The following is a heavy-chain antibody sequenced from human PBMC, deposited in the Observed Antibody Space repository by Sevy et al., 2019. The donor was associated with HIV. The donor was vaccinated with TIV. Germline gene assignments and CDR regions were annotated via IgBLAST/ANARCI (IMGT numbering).Heavy chain of an antibody. Sequence: GGSLRLSCAGYGFSFSGSGMHWVRQPTGKGLEWISSIGTLGDTFYADSVKGRFTISRDNAKSSLYLEMSSLRAGDTALYYCVRGLQTHCDRTACPLDHWGQGTLVTVSS. J-gene: IGHJ5*02. CDR1: GFSFSGSG. D-gene: IGHD2-21*01. CDR2: IGTLGDT. CDR3: VRGLQTHCDRTACPLDH. V-gene: IGHV3-13*01.